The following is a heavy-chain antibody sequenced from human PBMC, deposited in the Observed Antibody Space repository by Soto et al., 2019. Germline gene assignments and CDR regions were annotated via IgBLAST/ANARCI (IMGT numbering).Heavy chain of an antibody. Sequence: GGSLRLSCAASGFTFSSYSMNWVRQAPGKGLEWVSYISSSSSTIYYADSVKGRFTISRDNAKNSLYLQMNSLRDEDTAVYYCASPYCSGGSCYYYYYYYGMDVWGQGTTVTVSS. CDR3: ASPYCSGGSCYYYYYYYGMDV. D-gene: IGHD2-15*01. J-gene: IGHJ6*02. V-gene: IGHV3-48*02. CDR2: ISSSSSTI. CDR1: GFTFSSYS.